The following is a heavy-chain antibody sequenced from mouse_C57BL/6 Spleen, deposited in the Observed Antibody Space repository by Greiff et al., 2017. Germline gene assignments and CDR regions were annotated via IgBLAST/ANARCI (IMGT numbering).Heavy chain of an antibody. CDR2: IDPSDSYT. Sequence: VQLQQPGAELVRPGTSVKLSCKASGYTFTSYWMHWVKQRPGQGLEWIGVIDPSDSYTNYNQKFKGKATLTVATSSSTAYMQLSSLTSEDSAVYYCARGGTTVVDAMGYWSQGTSVTVSS. CDR1: GYTFTSYW. D-gene: IGHD1-1*01. CDR3: ARGGTTVVDAMGY. J-gene: IGHJ4*01. V-gene: IGHV1-59*01.